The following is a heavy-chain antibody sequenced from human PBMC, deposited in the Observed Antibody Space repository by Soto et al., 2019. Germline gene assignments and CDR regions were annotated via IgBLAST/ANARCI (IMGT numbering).Heavy chain of an antibody. CDR2: INTGTGGT. CDR3: ARDVIGHDNYETIGYYFAH. J-gene: IGHJ4*02. Sequence: ASVKVSCKTSGYTFTTYAIHWVRQAPGPGLEWMGWINTGTGGTKYSQKFQGRVTLTTDTSASTVYMELSSLTSEDTAVYYCARDVIGHDNYETIGYYFAHWGPGTLVTVSS. D-gene: IGHD3-16*01. CDR1: GYTFTTYA. V-gene: IGHV1-3*04.